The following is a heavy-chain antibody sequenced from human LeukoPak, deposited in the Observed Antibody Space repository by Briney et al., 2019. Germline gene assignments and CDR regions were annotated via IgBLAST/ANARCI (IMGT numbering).Heavy chain of an antibody. CDR3: ARDDYDILTGPHYYYYSMDV. CDR1: GYTFTSYV. D-gene: IGHD3-9*01. CDR2: ISAYNGNT. Sequence: ASVKVSCKASGYTFTSYVISWVRQAPGQGLEWMGWISAYNGNTIYAQSLQGRVTMTTETSTATAYMELRSLRSDDTAVYFCARDDYDILTGPHYYYYSMDVWGQGTTVTVSS. J-gene: IGHJ6*02. V-gene: IGHV1-18*01.